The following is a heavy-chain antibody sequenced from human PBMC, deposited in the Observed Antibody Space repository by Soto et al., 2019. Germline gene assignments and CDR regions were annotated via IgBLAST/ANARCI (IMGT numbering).Heavy chain of an antibody. Sequence: ASVKVSCKASGYTFARYAIHWVRQAPGQGLECMGWIDAGNGNTESSQKFRGRVTITWDPSASTAYMEVSSLRPEDTAVYYCARGGTYQYGYFDYPGQGTLVTVSS. CDR1: GYTFARYA. CDR2: IDAGNGNT. V-gene: IGHV1-3*01. D-gene: IGHD3-22*01. J-gene: IGHJ4*02. CDR3: ARGGTYQYGYFDY.